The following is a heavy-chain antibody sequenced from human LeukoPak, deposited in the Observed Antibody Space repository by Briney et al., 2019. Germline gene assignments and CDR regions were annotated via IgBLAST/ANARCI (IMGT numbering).Heavy chain of an antibody. J-gene: IGHJ4*02. D-gene: IGHD2-15*01. CDR3: ARGYCSGGSCYPYYFDY. V-gene: IGHV3-53*01. CDR2: IYSGGST. Sequence: GSLRLSCAASGFTVSSNYMSWVRQAPGKGLEWVSVIYSGGSTYYADSVKGRFTISRDNSKNTLYLQMNSLRAEDTAVYYCARGYCSGGSCYPYYFDYWGQGTLVTVSS. CDR1: GFTVSSNY.